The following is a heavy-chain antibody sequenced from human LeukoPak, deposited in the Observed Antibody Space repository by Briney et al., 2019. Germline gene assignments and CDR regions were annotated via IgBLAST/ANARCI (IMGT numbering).Heavy chain of an antibody. J-gene: IGHJ4*02. CDR3: ARGLGGWLRLFDY. D-gene: IGHD6-19*01. CDR1: GFTFSSYW. CDR2: IKQDGSEK. Sequence: GGSLRLSCAASGFTFSSYWMSWVRQAPGKGLEWVANIKQDGSEKYYVDSVKGRFTISRDNAKNSLYLQMNSLRAEDTAVYYCARGLGGWLRLFDYWGQGTLVTVSS. V-gene: IGHV3-7*01.